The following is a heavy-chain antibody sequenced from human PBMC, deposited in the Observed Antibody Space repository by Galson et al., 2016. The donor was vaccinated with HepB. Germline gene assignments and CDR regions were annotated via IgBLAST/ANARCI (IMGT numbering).Heavy chain of an antibody. Sequence: SLRLSCAASGFIFSSYGMHWVRQAPGKGLEWVAVIWNDGSNQYYVDSAKGRFTISRDNSKNTLYLQMNSLRDDDTAVYYCAREGVTVDAFDIWGQGTMVTVAS. CDR1: GFIFSSYG. J-gene: IGHJ3*02. CDR2: IWNDGSNQ. D-gene: IGHD2-21*02. V-gene: IGHV3-33*01. CDR3: AREGVTVDAFDI.